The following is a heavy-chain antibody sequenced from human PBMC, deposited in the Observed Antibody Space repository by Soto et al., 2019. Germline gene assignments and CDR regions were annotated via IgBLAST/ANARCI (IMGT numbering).Heavy chain of an antibody. J-gene: IGHJ4*02. V-gene: IGHV1-8*01. D-gene: IGHD4-17*01. CDR1: GYTVTSHD. CDR2: MNPNSGNT. Sequence: QVQLVQSGAEVKKSGASVKVSCKASGYTVTSHDINWVRQATGQGLEWMGWMNPNSGNTGYAQKFQGRVTMTRNTSISTAYMELSSLRSEDTAVYYCARWDYGVYARFDHWGQGTLVTVSS. CDR3: ARWDYGVYARFDH.